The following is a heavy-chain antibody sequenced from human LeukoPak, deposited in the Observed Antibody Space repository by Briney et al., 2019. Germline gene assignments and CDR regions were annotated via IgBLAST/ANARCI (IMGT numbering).Heavy chain of an antibody. J-gene: IGHJ4*02. V-gene: IGHV1-24*01. D-gene: IGHD2-2*01. CDR3: ATGVVVVPAAIAVLFDY. CDR1: GYTLTELS. CDR2: FDPEDDET. Sequence: ASVKVSCKVSGYTLTELSMHWVRQAPGKGLEWMGGFDPEDDETIYAQKFQGRVTMTEDTSTDTAYMELSSLRSEDTAVYYCATGVVVVPAAIAVLFDYWGQGTLVTVSS.